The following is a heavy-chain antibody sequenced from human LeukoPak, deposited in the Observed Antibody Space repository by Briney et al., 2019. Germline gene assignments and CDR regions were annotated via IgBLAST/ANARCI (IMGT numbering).Heavy chain of an antibody. V-gene: IGHV3-64*01. J-gene: IGHJ4*02. D-gene: IGHD1-26*01. CDR3: AKDQRELLTGEPDY. CDR1: GFTFSSYA. Sequence: PGGSLRLSCAASGFTFSSYAMHWVRQAPGKGLEYVSAISSNGGSTYYANSVKGRFTISRDNSKNTLYLQMGSLRAEDMAVYYCAKDQRELLTGEPDYWGQGTLVTVSS. CDR2: ISSNGGST.